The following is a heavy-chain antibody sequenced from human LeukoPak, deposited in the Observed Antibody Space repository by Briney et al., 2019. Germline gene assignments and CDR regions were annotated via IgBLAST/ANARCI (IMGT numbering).Heavy chain of an antibody. Sequence: GESLKISCKGSGYSFTSYWIGWVRQMPGKGLEWMGIIYPGDSDTRYSPSFQGQATISADKSISTAYLQWSSLKASDTAMYYCATPPSPVVVVAAHDAFDIWGQGTMVTVSS. CDR3: ATPPSPVVVVAAHDAFDI. J-gene: IGHJ3*02. D-gene: IGHD2-15*01. V-gene: IGHV5-51*01. CDR2: IYPGDSDT. CDR1: GYSFTSYW.